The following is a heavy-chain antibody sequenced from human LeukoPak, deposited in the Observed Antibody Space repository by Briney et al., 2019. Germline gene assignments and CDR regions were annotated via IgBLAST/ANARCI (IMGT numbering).Heavy chain of an antibody. CDR1: GFTFSSYA. Sequence: GGSLRLSCAASGFTFSSYAMSWVRQAPGKGLGWVSTISGSGGSTYYADSVKGRFTISRDNSKNTLYLQMNSLRAEDTAVYHCAKGPSSGWYYFDYWGQGTPVTVPS. CDR2: ISGSGGST. D-gene: IGHD6-19*01. V-gene: IGHV3-23*01. J-gene: IGHJ4*02. CDR3: AKGPSSGWYYFDY.